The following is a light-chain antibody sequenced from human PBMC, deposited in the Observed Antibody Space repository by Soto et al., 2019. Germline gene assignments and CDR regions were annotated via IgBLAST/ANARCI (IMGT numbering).Light chain of an antibody. Sequence: DIQMTQSPSSLSASVGDRVTITCRASQSISSYLNWYQQKPGKAPKLLIYAASSLQSGVPSRFSGSGSGTDFTLTISSLQPEDFATYYCQQSYSTPYTFGQGIKVEIX. V-gene: IGKV1-39*01. CDR2: AAS. CDR3: QQSYSTPYT. CDR1: QSISSY. J-gene: IGKJ2*01.